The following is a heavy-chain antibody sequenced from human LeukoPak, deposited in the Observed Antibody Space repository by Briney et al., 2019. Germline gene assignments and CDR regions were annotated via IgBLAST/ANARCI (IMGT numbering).Heavy chain of an antibody. CDR3: ARQGSGSYYTPFDP. J-gene: IGHJ5*02. CDR1: GGSISSYY. V-gene: IGHV4-59*08. CDR2: TYYSGSA. D-gene: IGHD3-10*01. Sequence: PSETLSLTCTLSGGSISSYYWSWIRQPPGKGLEWIGNTYYSGSAKYNPSLKSRVTILVDTSKNQFSLRLSSVTAADTAVYYCARQGSGSYYTPFDPWGQGMLVTVSS.